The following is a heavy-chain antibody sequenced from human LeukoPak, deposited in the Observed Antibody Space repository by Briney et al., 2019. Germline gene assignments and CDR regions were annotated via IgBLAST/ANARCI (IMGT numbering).Heavy chain of an antibody. D-gene: IGHD4-17*01. CDR1: GFTFSSYA. V-gene: IGHV3-23*01. J-gene: IGHJ4*02. CDR3: AKVGSGPTVTTAWHL. CDR2: ITGGGGST. Sequence: GGSLRLSCAASGFTFSSYAMSWVRQAPGKGLEWVSAITGGGGSTFYADSVKGRFTISRDNSKNTLFLLMNSLRAEDAAVYYCAKVGSGPTVTTAWHLWDQGTLATVSS.